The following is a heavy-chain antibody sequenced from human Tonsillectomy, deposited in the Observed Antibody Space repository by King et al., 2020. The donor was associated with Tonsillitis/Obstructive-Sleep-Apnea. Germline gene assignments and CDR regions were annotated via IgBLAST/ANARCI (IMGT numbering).Heavy chain of an antibody. D-gene: IGHD3-3*01. CDR3: TRDIRGNYDFWSGYPGY. V-gene: IGHV3-48*02. Sequence: VQLVEAGGGLLQPGGSLRLSCAASGFTFNFYSMDWVRQAPGKGLEWGSYISVSGNTIYYADSVKGRFTISRDNAKSSLYLQMNRLRDEDTAVYYCTRDIRGNYDFWSGYPGYWGQGTLVTVSS. CDR1: GFTFNFYS. J-gene: IGHJ4*02. CDR2: ISVSGNTI.